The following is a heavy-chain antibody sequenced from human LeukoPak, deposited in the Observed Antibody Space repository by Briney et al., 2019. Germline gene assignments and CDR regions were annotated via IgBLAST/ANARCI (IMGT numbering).Heavy chain of an antibody. CDR1: GFTFSNYA. J-gene: IGHJ4*02. Sequence: GGSLRLSCAASGFTFSNYAMNWVRQAPGKGLEWVSAISGTGDSTYYADSLKSRFTISRDNSKNTLYLQMNSLRAEDTAIYYCAELSSATCYLPIDYWGQGTLVTVSS. CDR3: AELSSATCYLPIDY. D-gene: IGHD2-2*01. V-gene: IGHV3-23*01. CDR2: ISGTGDST.